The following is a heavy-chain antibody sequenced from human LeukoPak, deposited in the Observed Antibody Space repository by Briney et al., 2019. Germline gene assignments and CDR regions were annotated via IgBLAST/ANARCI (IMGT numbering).Heavy chain of an antibody. V-gene: IGHV3-66*01. J-gene: IGHJ5*02. CDR1: GFTVSSNY. Sequence: QPGGSLRLSCAASGFTVSSNYMSWVRQAPGKGLEWVSLIYSGGSTYYADSVRGRFTISRDNSKNTLYLQMNSLRAEDTAVYYCASLRGDYYDSSGPNWFDPWGQGTLVTVSS. CDR2: IYSGGST. D-gene: IGHD3-22*01. CDR3: ASLRGDYYDSSGPNWFDP.